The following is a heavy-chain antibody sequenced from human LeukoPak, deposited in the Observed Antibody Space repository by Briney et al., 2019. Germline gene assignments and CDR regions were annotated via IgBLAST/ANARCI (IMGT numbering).Heavy chain of an antibody. V-gene: IGHV6-1*01. CDR2: TYYRSKWYN. CDR3: AHASGYFDY. D-gene: IGHD2-15*01. CDR1: GDSVSSKSVA. Sequence: SQTLSLTCAISGDSVSSKSVAWNWIRQSPSRGLEWLGRTYYRSKWYNEYAVSVKSRITINPDTSKNQFSLQLSSVTPEDTAVYYCAHASGYFDYWGQGTLVTVSP. J-gene: IGHJ4*02.